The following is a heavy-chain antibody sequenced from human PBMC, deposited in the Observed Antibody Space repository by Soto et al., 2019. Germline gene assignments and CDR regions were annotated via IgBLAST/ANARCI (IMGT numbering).Heavy chain of an antibody. J-gene: IGHJ6*02. V-gene: IGHV5-51*01. D-gene: IGHD3-16*01. Sequence: RGESLKISCKGSGYSFTSYWIGWVRQMPGKGLEWMGIIYPGDSDTRYSPSFQGQVTISADKSISTAYLQWSSLKASDTAMYYCARLPLIYDYVWGSYIHGMDVWGQGTTVTVSS. CDR3: ARLPLIYDYVWGSYIHGMDV. CDR1: GYSFTSYW. CDR2: IYPGDSDT.